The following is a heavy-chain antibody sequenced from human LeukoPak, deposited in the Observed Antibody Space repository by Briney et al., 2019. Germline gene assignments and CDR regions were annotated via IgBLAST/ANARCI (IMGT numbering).Heavy chain of an antibody. CDR3: VRKFPSPVYGMDV. CDR1: GFTFYNYA. J-gene: IGHJ6*02. D-gene: IGHD2-21*01. CDR2: FYSGGTT. V-gene: IGHV3-66*01. Sequence: PGGSLRLSCAASGFTFYNYAMSWVRQPPGKGLEWVSVFYSGGTTYYVDSVKGRFTISRDNSKNTVSLQMNSLRAEDTAVYYCVRKFPSPVYGMDVWGQGTTVTVSS.